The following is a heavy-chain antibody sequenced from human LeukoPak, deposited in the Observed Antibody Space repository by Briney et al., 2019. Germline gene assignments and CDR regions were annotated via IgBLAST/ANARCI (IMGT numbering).Heavy chain of an antibody. CDR2: ISWDESTT. CDR1: GXSIGDNS. CDR3: ARGPNRWWVVSRNWGMDV. V-gene: IGHV3-43*01. D-gene: IGHD2-15*01. Sequence: PGGSLRLSCAASGXSIGDNSMHWVRQAPGKGLEWVSLISWDESTTYYSDSVKGRFTVSGDSSKNSLHLQMNSLRTEDTALYYCARGPNRWWVVSRNWGMDVWGQGTTVTVSS. J-gene: IGHJ6*02.